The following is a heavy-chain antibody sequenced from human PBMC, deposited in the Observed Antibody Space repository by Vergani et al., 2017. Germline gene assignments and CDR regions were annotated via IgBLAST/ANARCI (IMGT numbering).Heavy chain of an antibody. CDR1: GFTLSNYD. CDR3: AKHFRGWGIDY. D-gene: IGHD3-16*01. CDR2: IQFDGSNQ. J-gene: IGHJ4*02. V-gene: IGHV3-30*02. Sequence: QVQLVESGGGVVQRGGSLRLSCATSGFTLSNYDMQWIRQGPGKRLEFGAFIQFDGSNQYYADSVKGRFTLSRDFSKNTLYLQMNSLRTDDTATYYCAKHFRGWGIDYWGQGTQVIVSS.